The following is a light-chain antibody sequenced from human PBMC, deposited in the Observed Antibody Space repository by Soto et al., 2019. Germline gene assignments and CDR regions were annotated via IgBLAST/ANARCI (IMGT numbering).Light chain of an antibody. Sequence: SYELTQPPSVSVSPGQTASIACSGAKLGDKFASWYQQKPGQSPVLVIYEDSKRPSGIPERFSGSNSGNTATLTIRGTQAMDEADYYCQAWDSGVVFGGGTKLTVL. CDR3: QAWDSGVV. J-gene: IGLJ2*01. CDR2: EDS. CDR1: KLGDKF. V-gene: IGLV3-1*01.